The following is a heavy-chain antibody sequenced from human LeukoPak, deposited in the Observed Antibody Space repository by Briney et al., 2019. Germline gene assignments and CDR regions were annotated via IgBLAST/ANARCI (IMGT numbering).Heavy chain of an antibody. D-gene: IGHD3-10*01. V-gene: IGHV4-39*01. CDR2: IYYSGST. J-gene: IGHJ6*02. CDR1: GGSISSSSYY. CDR3: ASQLYYYGSGSYYPV. Sequence: SEPLSLTCTVSGGSISSSSYYWGWIRQPPGKGLEWIGSIYYSGSTYYNPSLKSRVTISVDTSKNQFSLKLSSVTAADTAVYYCASQLYYYGSGSYYPVWGQGTTVTVSS.